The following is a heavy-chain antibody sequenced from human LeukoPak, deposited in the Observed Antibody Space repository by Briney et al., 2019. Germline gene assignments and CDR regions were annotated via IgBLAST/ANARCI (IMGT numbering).Heavy chain of an antibody. J-gene: IGHJ4*02. Sequence: GGSLRLSCAASGFTFSSYAMHWVRQAPGKGLEWVALISYDGSNKYYADSVKGRFTISRDNSKNTLYLQMNSLRAEDTAVYYCAKDYGGTYDYWGQGTLVTVSS. D-gene: IGHD4-23*01. CDR2: ISYDGSNK. V-gene: IGHV3-30*14. CDR3: AKDYGGTYDY. CDR1: GFTFSSYA.